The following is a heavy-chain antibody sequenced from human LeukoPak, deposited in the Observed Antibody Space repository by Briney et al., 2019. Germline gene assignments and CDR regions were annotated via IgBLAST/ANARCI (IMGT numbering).Heavy chain of an antibody. CDR1: GFTFSSYG. D-gene: IGHD6-19*01. V-gene: IGHV3-33*01. Sequence: GGSLRLSCAASGFTFSSYGMHWVRQAPGKGLEWVAVIWYDGSNKYYADSVKGRFTISRDNSKNTLYLQMNSLRAEDTAVYYCAGDSYSSGWYSLDYWGQGTLVTVSS. CDR3: AGDSYSSGWYSLDY. J-gene: IGHJ4*02. CDR2: IWYDGSNK.